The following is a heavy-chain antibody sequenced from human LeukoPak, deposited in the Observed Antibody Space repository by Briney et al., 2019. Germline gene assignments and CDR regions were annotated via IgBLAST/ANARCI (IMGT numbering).Heavy chain of an antibody. D-gene: IGHD3-10*02. V-gene: IGHV3-53*01. CDR2: IHRNAIT. Sequence: RGSLRLPCAASGFTVSSNYMTWVRQAPGKGLEWVSVIHRNAITYYADTVKGRFTISRDNSKNMLYLQMNSLRAEDTAVYYCAERGINMIGGVWGKGTMVTISS. J-gene: IGHJ6*04. CDR1: GFTVSSNY. CDR3: AERGINMIGGV.